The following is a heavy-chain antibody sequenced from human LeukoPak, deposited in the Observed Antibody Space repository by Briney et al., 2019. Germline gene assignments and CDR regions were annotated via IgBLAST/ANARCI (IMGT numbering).Heavy chain of an antibody. J-gene: IGHJ4*02. V-gene: IGHV4-39*07. CDR2: IYYSGST. Sequence: SETLSLTCTVSGGSISSSSYYWGWLRQPPGKGLEWIGSIYYSGSTYYNPSLKSRVTISVDTSKNQFSLKLSSVTAADTAVYYCAKSYDGYNHQFDYWGQGTLVTVSS. D-gene: IGHD5-24*01. CDR1: GGSISSSSYY. CDR3: AKSYDGYNHQFDY.